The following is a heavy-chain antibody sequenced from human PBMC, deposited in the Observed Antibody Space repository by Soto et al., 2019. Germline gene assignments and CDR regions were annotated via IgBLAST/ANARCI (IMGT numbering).Heavy chain of an antibody. V-gene: IGHV3-21*06. CDR2: ISPSSSFL. J-gene: IGHJ4*02. CDR1: GFSFRSYY. D-gene: IGHD3-10*01. CDR3: ARVGTDYGSGSPYYSDY. Sequence: GGSLRLSCAASGFSFRSYYLNWVRQAPGRGLEWVSSISPSSSFLSYADSVKGRFTISRDNAKSSVHLQMNSLRAEDTAVYFCARVGTDYGSGSPYYSDYWGQGTLVTAPQ.